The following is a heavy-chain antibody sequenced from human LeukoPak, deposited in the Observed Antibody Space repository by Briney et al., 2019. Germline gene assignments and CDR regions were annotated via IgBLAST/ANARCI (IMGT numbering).Heavy chain of an antibody. V-gene: IGHV3-74*01. CDR1: GFTFTSYW. CDR3: ARGLSGYSSSLGY. J-gene: IGHJ4*02. Sequence: GGSLRLSCAASGFTFTSYWMHWVRQAPGKGLVWVSRINNDGSSTNYAASVKGRFSISRDNAKNTLYLQMNSLRAEDTALYYCARGLSGYSSSLGYWGQGTLVTVSS. CDR2: INNDGSST. D-gene: IGHD6-6*01.